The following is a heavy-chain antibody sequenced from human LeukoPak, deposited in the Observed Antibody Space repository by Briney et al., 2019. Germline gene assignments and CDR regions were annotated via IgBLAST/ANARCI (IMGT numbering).Heavy chain of an antibody. CDR1: GGSISSSSYY. Sequence: SETLSLTCTVSGGSISSSSYYWGWIRQPPGKGLEWIGSIYYSGSTYYNPSLKSRVTISVDTSNNQFSLKPTSVTAADTAVYYCARQTPHYSGYDRSRWFDPWGQGTLVTVSS. J-gene: IGHJ5*02. D-gene: IGHD5-12*01. CDR2: IYYSGST. V-gene: IGHV4-39*01. CDR3: ARQTPHYSGYDRSRWFDP.